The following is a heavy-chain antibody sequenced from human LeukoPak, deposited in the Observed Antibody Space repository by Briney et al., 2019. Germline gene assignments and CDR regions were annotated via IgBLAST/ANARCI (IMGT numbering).Heavy chain of an antibody. CDR2: IYYSGYT. CDR1: GGSISSYY. D-gene: IGHD6-13*01. Sequence: PSETLSLTCTVSGGSISSYYWSWIRQPPGKGLEWIGCIYYSGYTNYKSSLKSRVTISVDTSKNQFSLKLSSVTAADTAVYYCARPYSSSWYGSFDPWGQGTLVTVSS. CDR3: ARPYSSSWYGSFDP. V-gene: IGHV4-59*01. J-gene: IGHJ5*02.